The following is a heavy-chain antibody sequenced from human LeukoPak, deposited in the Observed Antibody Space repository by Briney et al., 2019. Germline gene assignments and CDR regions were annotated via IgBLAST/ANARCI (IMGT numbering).Heavy chain of an antibody. J-gene: IGHJ6*03. CDR1: GFTFSSYA. Sequence: PGGSLRLSCAASGFTFSSYAMHWVRQAPGKGLEWVAVISYDGSNKYYADSVKGRFTISRDNSKNTLYLQMNSLRAEDTAVYYCARDGVLPWFGEFTYYYYYMDVWGKGTTVTVSS. CDR3: ARDGVLPWFGEFTYYYYYMDV. CDR2: ISYDGSNK. D-gene: IGHD3-10*01. V-gene: IGHV3-30*04.